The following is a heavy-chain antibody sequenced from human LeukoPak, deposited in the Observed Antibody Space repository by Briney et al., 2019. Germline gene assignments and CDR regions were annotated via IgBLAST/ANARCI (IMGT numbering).Heavy chain of an antibody. CDR1: GFTFSNYW. J-gene: IGHJ3*02. V-gene: IGHV3-7*01. D-gene: IGHD3-10*01. CDR3: ATMVRGVDDAFDI. Sequence: PGGSLRLSCAASGFTFSNYWMSWVRQAPGKGLEWVANIKQDGSEKYYVDSVKGRFTISRDNAKNSLYLQMNSLRAEDTAAYYCATMVRGVDDAFDIWGQGTMVTVSS. CDR2: IKQDGSEK.